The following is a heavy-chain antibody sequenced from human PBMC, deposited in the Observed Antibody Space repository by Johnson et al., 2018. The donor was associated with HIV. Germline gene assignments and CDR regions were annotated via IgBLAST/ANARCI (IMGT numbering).Heavy chain of an antibody. D-gene: IGHD3-22*01. CDR2: IRYDGSNT. J-gene: IGHJ3*02. CDR3: AKVSGYYDSLSAGWAFDI. Sequence: QEQLVESGGGVVQPGGSLRLSCAASGFTFSSYGMHWVRQAPGKGLEWVAFIRYDGSNTYYADSVKGRFTISRDNSKNTLYLQMNSLRAEDTAVYYCAKVSGYYDSLSAGWAFDIWGQGTMVTVSS. CDR1: GFTFSSYG. V-gene: IGHV3-30*02.